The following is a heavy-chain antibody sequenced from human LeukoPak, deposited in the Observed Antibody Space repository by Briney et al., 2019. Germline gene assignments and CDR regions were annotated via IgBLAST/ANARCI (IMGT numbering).Heavy chain of an antibody. CDR1: GGSISSGGYY. Sequence: SETLSLTCTVSGGSISSGGYYWSWIRQHPGKGLEWIGYIYYSGSTNYNPSLKSRVTISVDTSKNQFSLKLNSVTAADTAVYYCARDSAGITGTQNWGQGTLVTVSS. V-gene: IGHV4-61*08. CDR3: ARDSAGITGTQN. CDR2: IYYSGST. J-gene: IGHJ4*02. D-gene: IGHD1-20*01.